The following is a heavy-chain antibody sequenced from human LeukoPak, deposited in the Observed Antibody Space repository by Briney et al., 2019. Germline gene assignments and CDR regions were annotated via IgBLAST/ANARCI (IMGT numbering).Heavy chain of an antibody. CDR2: MNPNSGNT. CDR1: GYTFTGYY. J-gene: IGHJ6*02. Sequence: GASVKVSCKASGYTFTGYYMHWVRQATGQGPEWMGWMNPNSGNTGYAQKFQGRVTMTRNTSISTAYMELSSLRSEDTAVYYCARARYYDIPCMDVWGQGTTVTVSS. D-gene: IGHD3-9*01. V-gene: IGHV1-8*02. CDR3: ARARYYDIPCMDV.